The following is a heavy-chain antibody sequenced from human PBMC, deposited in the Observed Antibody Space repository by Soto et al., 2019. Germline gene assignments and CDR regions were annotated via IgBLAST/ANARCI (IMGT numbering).Heavy chain of an antibody. J-gene: IGHJ6*04. CDR1: GFTFSAYD. Sequence: PGGSLRLSCAASGFTFSAYDMHWVRQTTGKGLEWVSAIGAADDPYYLGSVKGRFTISRDNAKNSLYLQMNSLRAEDTAVYYCARDIAAAADYYYYGMDVWGKGT. CDR2: IGAADDP. V-gene: IGHV3-13*05. D-gene: IGHD6-13*01. CDR3: ARDIAAAADYYYYGMDV.